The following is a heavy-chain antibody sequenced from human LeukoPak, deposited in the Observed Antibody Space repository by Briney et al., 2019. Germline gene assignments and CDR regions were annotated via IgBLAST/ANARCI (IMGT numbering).Heavy chain of an antibody. Sequence: GGSLRLSCTAPGFTFGDYAMTWVRQAPGKGLEWVGFIRSKIYGGTPEYAASVKGRFTISRDDSKGIAYLQMDSLKTEDTAVYYCTRDQTPYYWGQGTLVTVSS. V-gene: IGHV3-49*04. CDR2: IRSKIYGGTP. CDR1: GFTFGDYA. CDR3: TRDQTPYY. J-gene: IGHJ4*02.